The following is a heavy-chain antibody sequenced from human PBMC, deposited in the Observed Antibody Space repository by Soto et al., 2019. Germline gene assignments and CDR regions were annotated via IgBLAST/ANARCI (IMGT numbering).Heavy chain of an antibody. CDR1: GFTFNNAW. V-gene: IGHV3-15*07. CDR2: IKSKTDGVTT. Sequence: GGSLRLSCAASGFTFNNAWMNWVRQAPGKGLEWVGRIKSKTDGVTTDYAAPVKGRFTISRDDWKNTLYLQMNSLKTEDTAVYYCTTSGTDYDFWSASRYYFDYWGQGTLVTVSS. CDR3: TTSGTDYDFWSASRYYFDY. J-gene: IGHJ4*02. D-gene: IGHD3-3*01.